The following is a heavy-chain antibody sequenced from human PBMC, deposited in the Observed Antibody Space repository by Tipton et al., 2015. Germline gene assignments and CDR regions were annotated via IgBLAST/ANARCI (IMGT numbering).Heavy chain of an antibody. CDR1: GFTFSRSA. Sequence: SLRLSCTGSGFTFSRSAMNWVRQAPGKGLEWVSTITGNSGTTYYAGSVKGRFTVSRDNSKNALYLQMNSLRVDDTAVYYCARVRRMQLWGHFDYWGQGTQVTVSS. CDR2: ITGNSGTT. J-gene: IGHJ4*02. V-gene: IGHV3-23*01. D-gene: IGHD5-18*01. CDR3: ARVRRMQLWGHFDY.